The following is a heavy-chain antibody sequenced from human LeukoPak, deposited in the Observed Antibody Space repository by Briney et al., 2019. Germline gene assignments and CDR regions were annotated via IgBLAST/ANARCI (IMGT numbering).Heavy chain of an antibody. D-gene: IGHD2-21*02. V-gene: IGHV4-59*01. Sequence: SETLSLTCTVSGGSISSYYWSWIRQPPGKGLEWIGYIYYSGSTNYNPSLKSRATISVDTSKNQFSLKLSSVTAADTAVYYCAAYTYCGGDCYSSWFDPWGQGTLVTVSS. CDR3: AAYTYCGGDCYSSWFDP. J-gene: IGHJ5*02. CDR1: GGSISSYY. CDR2: IYYSGST.